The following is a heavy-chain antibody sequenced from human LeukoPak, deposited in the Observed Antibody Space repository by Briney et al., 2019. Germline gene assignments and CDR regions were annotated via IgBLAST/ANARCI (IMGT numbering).Heavy chain of an antibody. CDR3: AREVVGDYYDSSGFKYDY. J-gene: IGHJ4*02. CDR1: GGTFSSYA. D-gene: IGHD3-22*01. V-gene: IGHV1-69*04. CDR2: IIPILGIA. Sequence: SVKVSCKASGGTFSSYAISWVRQAPGQGLEWMGRIIPILGIANYTQKFQGRVTITADKSTSTAYMELSSLRSEDTAVYYCAREVVGDYYDSSGFKYDYWGQGTLVTVSS.